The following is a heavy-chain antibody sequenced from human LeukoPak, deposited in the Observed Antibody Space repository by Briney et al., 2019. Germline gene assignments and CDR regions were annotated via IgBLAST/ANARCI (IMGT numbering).Heavy chain of an antibody. Sequence: SQTLSLTCAVSGGSISSGGYSWSWIRQPPGKGLEWIGYIYYSGSTNYNPSLKSRVTISVDTSNNQFSLKLSSVTAADTAIYYCARDPRGCSTTNCRSPIWGQGIMVTVSS. CDR2: IYYSGST. CDR1: GGSISSGGYS. V-gene: IGHV4-30-4*07. CDR3: ARDPRGCSTTNCRSPI. J-gene: IGHJ3*02. D-gene: IGHD2-2*01.